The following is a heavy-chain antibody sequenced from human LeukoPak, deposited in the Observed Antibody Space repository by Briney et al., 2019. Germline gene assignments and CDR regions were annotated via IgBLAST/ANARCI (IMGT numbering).Heavy chain of an antibody. Sequence: GASVKVSCKASGYTFTSYDINWVRQATGQGLEWMGWMNPNSGNTGYAQKFQGRVTMNRNTSISTAYMELSSLRSEDTAVYYCARKADDYPSHTNDYWGQGTLVTVSS. J-gene: IGHJ4*02. CDR1: GYTFTSYD. CDR3: ARKADDYPSHTNDY. V-gene: IGHV1-8*01. CDR2: MNPNSGNT. D-gene: IGHD4-11*01.